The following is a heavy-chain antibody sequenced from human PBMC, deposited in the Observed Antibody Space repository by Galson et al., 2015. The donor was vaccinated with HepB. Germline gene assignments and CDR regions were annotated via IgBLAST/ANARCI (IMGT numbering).Heavy chain of an antibody. V-gene: IGHV3-21*01. CDR1: GFAFSVYS. J-gene: IGHJ3*01. D-gene: IGHD3-10*01. CDR3: ARDRGSQLKGFDL. Sequence: SLRLSCAASGFAFSVYSMNWVRQAPGKGLEWVSSISSSSSYIYYADSVRGRFTISRDSAKKSLYLQMNSLRAEDTAVYYCARDRGSQLKGFDLWGQGTMVTVSS. CDR2: ISSSSSYI.